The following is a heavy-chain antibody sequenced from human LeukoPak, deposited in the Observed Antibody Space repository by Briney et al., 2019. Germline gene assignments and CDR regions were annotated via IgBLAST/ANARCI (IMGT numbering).Heavy chain of an antibody. CDR3: ARTNGGYYYMDV. CDR1: GFTFSSYW. Sequence: GGSLRLSCAASGFTFSSYWMHWVRQAPGKGLVWVSRINSVGSSTSYADSVKGRFTISRDNAKNTLYLQMNSLRAEDTAVYYCARTNGGYYYMDVWGKGTTVTVSS. V-gene: IGHV3-74*01. J-gene: IGHJ6*03. D-gene: IGHD1-1*01. CDR2: INSVGSST.